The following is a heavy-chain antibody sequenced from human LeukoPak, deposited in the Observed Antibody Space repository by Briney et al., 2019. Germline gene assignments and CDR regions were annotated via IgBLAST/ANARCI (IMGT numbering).Heavy chain of an antibody. CDR1: GGTFSSYA. D-gene: IGHD2-2*01. CDR3: ASGGVSDIVVVPAAGNYFDY. Sequence: VASVKVSCKASGGTFSSYAISWVRQAPGQGLEWMGGIIPIFGTANYAQKFQGRVTITADKSTSTAYMELSSLRSEDTAVYYCASGGVSDIVVVPAAGNYFDYWGQGTLVNVSS. CDR2: IIPIFGTA. J-gene: IGHJ4*02. V-gene: IGHV1-69*06.